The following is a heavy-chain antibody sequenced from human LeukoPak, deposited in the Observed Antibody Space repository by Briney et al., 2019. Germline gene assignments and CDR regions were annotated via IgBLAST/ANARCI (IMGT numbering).Heavy chain of an antibody. CDR3: AKDQEYRSLFDY. J-gene: IGHJ4*02. CDR1: GFTFSSYA. CDR2: ISGSGGST. D-gene: IGHD6-6*01. Sequence: GGSLRLSCAASGFTFSSYAMSWVRQAPGKGLEWVSAISGSGGSTYYADSVKGRFTISRDNSKNTLYLQMNSLRAGDTAVYYCAKDQEYRSLFDYWGQGTLVTVSS. V-gene: IGHV3-23*01.